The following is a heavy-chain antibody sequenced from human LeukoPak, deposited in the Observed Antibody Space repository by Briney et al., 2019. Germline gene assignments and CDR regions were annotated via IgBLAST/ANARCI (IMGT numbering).Heavy chain of an antibody. CDR3: ARGPIQQWLYNGMDV. J-gene: IGHJ6*02. Sequence: GGSLRLSCTASEFTFGDHAMSWVRQAPGKGLEWEGFIRSRAYGGTTEYAPAVKGRFLISRDDSKSIAYLHMNSLKTEDTAVYCCARGPIQQWLYNGMDVWGQGTTVSVSS. D-gene: IGHD5-18*01. CDR2: IRSRAYGGTT. CDR1: EFTFGDHA. V-gene: IGHV3-49*04.